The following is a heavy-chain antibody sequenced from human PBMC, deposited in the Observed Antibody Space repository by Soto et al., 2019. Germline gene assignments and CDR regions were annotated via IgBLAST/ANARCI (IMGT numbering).Heavy chain of an antibody. V-gene: IGHV4-31*03. Sequence: QVQLQESGPGLVKPSQTLSLTCTVSGGSISSGGYYWSWIRQPPGKGLEWIGYIYYSGSTYYNPSLKSRVTISVDTSKNQFSLKLSSVTAADTAVYYCAGEKVVPAAIRRYYYYYMDVWGKGTTVTVSS. CDR1: GGSISSGGYY. CDR3: AGEKVVPAAIRRYYYYYMDV. CDR2: IYYSGST. D-gene: IGHD2-2*01. J-gene: IGHJ6*03.